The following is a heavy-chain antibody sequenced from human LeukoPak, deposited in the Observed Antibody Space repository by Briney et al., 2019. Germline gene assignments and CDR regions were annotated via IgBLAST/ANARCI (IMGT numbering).Heavy chain of an antibody. D-gene: IGHD1-14*01. CDR1: GGTFSSYA. V-gene: IGHV1-69*13. Sequence: SVKVSCKASGGTFSSYAISWVRQAPGQGLEWMGGIIPIFGTANYAQKFQGRVTITADESTSTVYMELSSLRSEDTAVYYCARDRKTDLTDLDYWGQGTLVTVSS. CDR3: ARDRKTDLTDLDY. J-gene: IGHJ4*02. CDR2: IIPIFGTA.